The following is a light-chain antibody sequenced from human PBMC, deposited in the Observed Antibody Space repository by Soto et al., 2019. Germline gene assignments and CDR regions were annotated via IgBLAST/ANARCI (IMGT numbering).Light chain of an antibody. Sequence: EIVMTHSPATLSVSPGERATLSCRASESVSSNLAWYQQKPGQAPRLLIYGASTRATGIPARFSGSGSGTEFTLTISSLQSEDFAVYYCQQYGSSQWTFGQGTKVDFK. CDR3: QQYGSSQWT. CDR2: GAS. J-gene: IGKJ1*01. V-gene: IGKV3-15*01. CDR1: ESVSSN.